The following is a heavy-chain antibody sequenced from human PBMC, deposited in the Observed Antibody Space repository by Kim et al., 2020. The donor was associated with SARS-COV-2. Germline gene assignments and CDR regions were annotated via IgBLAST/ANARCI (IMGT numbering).Heavy chain of an antibody. D-gene: IGHD3-22*01. CDR1: GFTFSSYE. CDR3: AREWVSITMIVVVRYGMGF. Sequence: GGSLRLSCAASGFTFSSYEMNWVRQAPGKGLVWVSYISSSGSTIYYADSVKGRFTISRDNAKNALYLQMNSLRAEDTAVYYCAREWVSITMIVVVRYGMGFWGQGTTVTVSS. CDR2: ISSSGSTI. J-gene: IGHJ6*02. V-gene: IGHV3-48*03.